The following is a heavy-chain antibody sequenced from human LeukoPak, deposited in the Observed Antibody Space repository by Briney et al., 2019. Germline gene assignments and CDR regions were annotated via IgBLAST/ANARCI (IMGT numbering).Heavy chain of an antibody. Sequence: SETLSLTCAVYGGSFSGYYWSWIRQPPGKGLEWIGEINHSGSTNYNPSLKSRVTISVDTSKNQFSLKLSSVTAADTAVYYCAREGADQYYYYYFMDVWGKGTTVTISS. CDR3: AREGADQYYYYYFMDV. J-gene: IGHJ6*03. CDR1: GGSFSGYY. D-gene: IGHD4/OR15-4a*01. V-gene: IGHV4-34*01. CDR2: INHSGST.